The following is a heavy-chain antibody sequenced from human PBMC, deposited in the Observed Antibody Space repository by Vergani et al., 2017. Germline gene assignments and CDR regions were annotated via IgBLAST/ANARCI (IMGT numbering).Heavy chain of an antibody. CDR2: ISNDGSKK. V-gene: IGHV3-30*18. D-gene: IGHD3-10*01. Sequence: QVQLAESGGGRVQPGRSLRLSCAPSGFSFSSHAIHWVRQAPGKGLEWVAVISNDGSKKYYADSVKGRFTISRDNSKNTLDLQMNSLRTQDTAVYYCAKAGSVTSGSLQYNFYMDVWGKGTTVTVS. J-gene: IGHJ6*03. CDR3: AKAGSVTSGSLQYNFYMDV. CDR1: GFSFSSHA.